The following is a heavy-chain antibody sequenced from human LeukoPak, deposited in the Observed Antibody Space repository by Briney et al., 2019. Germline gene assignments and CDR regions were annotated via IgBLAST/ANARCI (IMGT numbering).Heavy chain of an antibody. CDR1: GASITSISDY. Sequence: SEPLSLTFTGSGASITSISDYWGWFRQPQGKGLEWIGSIRSSETTYYRLSLRSRLTMSIDTSENQFSLKLSSVTAADTAVYHCARHYYGSDVWGYYFDNWGQGTL. D-gene: IGHD3-22*01. CDR2: IRSSETT. V-gene: IGHV4-39*01. J-gene: IGHJ4*02. CDR3: ARHYYGSDVWGYYFDN.